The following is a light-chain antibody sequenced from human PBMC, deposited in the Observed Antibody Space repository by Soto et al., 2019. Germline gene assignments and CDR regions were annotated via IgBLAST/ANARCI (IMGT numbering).Light chain of an antibody. CDR2: GAS. CDR3: QQRSNWYT. CDR1: QSVSSN. Sequence: EIVMTQSPATLSVSPGERATLSCRASQSVSSNLAWYQQKPGQAPRLLIYGASTRATGIPARFSGSGSGTEFTLTISSLQSEDFGVYYCQQRSNWYTFGQGTKLEIK. V-gene: IGKV3-15*01. J-gene: IGKJ2*01.